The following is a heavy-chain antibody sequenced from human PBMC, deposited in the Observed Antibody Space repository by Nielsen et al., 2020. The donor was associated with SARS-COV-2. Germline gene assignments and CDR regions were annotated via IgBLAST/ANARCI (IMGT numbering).Heavy chain of an antibody. CDR1: GFTFSSYG. CDR3: AKGPLSGIYGMDV. CDR2: ISYDGSNK. D-gene: IGHD3-10*01. V-gene: IGHV3-30*18. Sequence: GGSLRLSCAASGFTFSSYGMHWVRQAPGKGLEWVAVISYDGSNKYYADSVKGRFTISRDNSKNTPYLQMNSLRAEDTAVYYCAKGPLSGIYGMDVWGQGTTVTVSS. J-gene: IGHJ6*02.